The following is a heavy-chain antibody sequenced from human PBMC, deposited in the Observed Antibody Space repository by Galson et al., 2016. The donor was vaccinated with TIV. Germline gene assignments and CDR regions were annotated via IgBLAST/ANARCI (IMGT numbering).Heavy chain of an antibody. V-gene: IGHV1-69*02. D-gene: IGHD3-22*01. J-gene: IGHJ1*01. CDR1: GGTLSRFT. CDR3: AIYDSSGYYSAEFFQQ. Sequence: SCKASGGTLSRFTVSRVRQAPGQGLEWMGRIIPLLGIGNHAQKFQNRVAITADRSTSAAYMELSSLKSEDTAVYYCAIYDSSGYYSAEFFQQWGQGTLLIVSS. CDR2: IIPLLGIG.